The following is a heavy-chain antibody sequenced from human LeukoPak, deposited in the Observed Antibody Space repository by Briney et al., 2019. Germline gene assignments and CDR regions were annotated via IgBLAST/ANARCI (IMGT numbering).Heavy chain of an antibody. CDR3: ARGTWSSSIDY. Sequence: SETLSLTCTVSGGSISSGYYYWSWIRQPPGKGLEYIGYIYYGGTYYDPSLKSRVTISVDTSKNQFSLKLSSVTAADTAVYYCARGTWSSSIDYWGQGTLVTVSS. V-gene: IGHV4-30-4*01. CDR2: IYYGGT. D-gene: IGHD6-6*01. CDR1: GGSISSGYYY. J-gene: IGHJ4*02.